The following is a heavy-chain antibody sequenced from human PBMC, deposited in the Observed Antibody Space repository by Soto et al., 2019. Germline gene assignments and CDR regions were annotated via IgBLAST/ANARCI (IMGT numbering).Heavy chain of an antibody. CDR3: GKGGLQCLATSDFIY. D-gene: IGHD6-19*01. V-gene: IGHV3-30*18. CDR1: GFTFSDYA. Sequence: VQLVESGGGVVQPGRSLRLSCAASGFTFSDYAMHWVRQAPGKGLEWVAVVSHDGRNTHYADSVKGRFTISRDSSKNRVSLEVPGRRAEDKAVDYGGKGGLQCLATSDFIYWAQGALATVSS. J-gene: IGHJ4*02. CDR2: VSHDGRNT.